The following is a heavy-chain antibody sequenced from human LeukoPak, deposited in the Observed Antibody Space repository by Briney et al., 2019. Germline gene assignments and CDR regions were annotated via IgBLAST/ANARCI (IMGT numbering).Heavy chain of an antibody. Sequence: ASVKVSCKASGYTFTGYYMHWVRQAPGQGLEWMGIINPSGGSTSYAQKFQGRVTMTRDTSTSTVYMELSSLRSEDTAVYYCARPITMVRGVTGRHGMDVWGQGTTVTVSS. J-gene: IGHJ6*02. D-gene: IGHD3-10*01. CDR3: ARPITMVRGVTGRHGMDV. CDR1: GYTFTGYY. V-gene: IGHV1-46*01. CDR2: INPSGGST.